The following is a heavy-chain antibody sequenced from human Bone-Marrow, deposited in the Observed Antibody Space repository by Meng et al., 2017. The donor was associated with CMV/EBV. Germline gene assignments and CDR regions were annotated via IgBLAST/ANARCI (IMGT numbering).Heavy chain of an antibody. Sequence: GESRKISCAASGFTVSSNYMSWVRQAPGKGLEWVSVIYSGGSTYYADSVKGRFTISRDTSKNTLYLQINSLRADDTAVYYCASGVAVAGEYYFDYWGQGTLVTVSS. D-gene: IGHD6-19*01. V-gene: IGHV3-66*02. CDR1: GFTVSSNY. CDR2: IYSGGST. J-gene: IGHJ4*02. CDR3: ASGVAVAGEYYFDY.